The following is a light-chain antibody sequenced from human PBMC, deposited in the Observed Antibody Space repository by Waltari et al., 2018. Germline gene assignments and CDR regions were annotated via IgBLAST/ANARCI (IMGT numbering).Light chain of an antibody. CDR1: QSVLSSSDNRNY. CDR3: QQYHSRPLT. V-gene: IGKV4-1*01. J-gene: IGKJ4*01. Sequence: DFVMTQSPDSLAVSLGERATINCKSSQSVLSSSDNRNYLAWFQQKPGQPPKLLIYWASIRGSGVPDRFSGSGSGTDFTLTISSLQTEEVAVYYGQQYHSRPLTFGGGTKVEIK. CDR2: WAS.